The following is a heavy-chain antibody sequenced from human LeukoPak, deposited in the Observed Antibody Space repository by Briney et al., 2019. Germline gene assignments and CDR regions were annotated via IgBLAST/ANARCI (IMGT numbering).Heavy chain of an antibody. CDR3: ARQDIVVVPAAINY. CDR1: GGSISSSSYY. V-gene: IGHV4-39*01. Sequence: PSETLSLTCTVSGGSISSSSYYWGWIRQPPGKGLEWIGSIYYSGSTYYNPSLKSRVTISVATSKNQFSLKLSSVTAADTAVYYCARQDIVVVPAAINYWGQGTLVTVSS. CDR2: IYYSGST. D-gene: IGHD2-2*02. J-gene: IGHJ4*02.